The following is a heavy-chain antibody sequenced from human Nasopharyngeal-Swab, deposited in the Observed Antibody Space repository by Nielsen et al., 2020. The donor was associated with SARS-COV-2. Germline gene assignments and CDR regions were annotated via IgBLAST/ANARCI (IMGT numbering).Heavy chain of an antibody. CDR1: GFIFSDYF. Sequence: GGSLRLSCAASGFIFSDYFIDWVRQAPGRGLEWVGRIKNKVYSHTTEYAASVTGRYTISRDDAKNSAFLQMNSLKIEDTAVYYCALIRGGAGSWGQGNLV. CDR2: IKNKVYSHTT. D-gene: IGHD5-24*01. V-gene: IGHV3-72*01. CDR3: ALIRGGAGS. J-gene: IGHJ5*02.